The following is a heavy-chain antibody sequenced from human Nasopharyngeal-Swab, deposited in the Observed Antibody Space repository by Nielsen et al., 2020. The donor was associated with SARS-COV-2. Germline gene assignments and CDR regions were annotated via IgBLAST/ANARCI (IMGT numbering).Heavy chain of an antibody. CDR2: ISGSGGST. D-gene: IGHD5-12*01. CDR3: AKDGREWLPSY. Sequence: GESLKISCAGSGFTFSNYAVTWVRQAPGKGLEWVSTISGSGGSTYYADSLRGRFTISRDNSKNTVYLQLNSLGAEDTAVYYCAKDGREWLPSYWGQGTLVTVSS. J-gene: IGHJ4*02. CDR1: GFTFSNYA. V-gene: IGHV3-23*01.